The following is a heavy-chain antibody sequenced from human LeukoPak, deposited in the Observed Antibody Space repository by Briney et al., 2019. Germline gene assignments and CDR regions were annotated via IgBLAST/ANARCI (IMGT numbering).Heavy chain of an antibody. Sequence: VASVKVSCKASGGTFSSYAISWVRQAPGQGLEWMGGIIPIFGTANYAQKFQGRVTMTEDTSTDTAYMELSSLRSEDTAVYYCATDNPAVAGTTLPYYYGMDVWGQGTTVTVSS. CDR1: GGTFSSYA. CDR3: ATDNPAVAGTTLPYYYGMDV. CDR2: IIPIFGTA. J-gene: IGHJ6*02. D-gene: IGHD6-19*01. V-gene: IGHV1-69*06.